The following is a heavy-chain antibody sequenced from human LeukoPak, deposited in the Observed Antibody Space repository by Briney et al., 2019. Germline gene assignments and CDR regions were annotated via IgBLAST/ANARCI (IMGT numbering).Heavy chain of an antibody. Sequence: PSETLSLTCAVSGGSISSGGYSWSWIRQPPGKGLEWIGYIYHSGSTYYNPSLKSRVTISVDTSKNQFSLKLSSVTAADTAVYYCARGVPGEYSYGLPAEYFQHRGQGTLVTVSS. J-gene: IGHJ1*01. CDR3: ARGVPGEYSYGLPAEYFQH. CDR1: GGSISSGGYS. CDR2: IYHSGST. D-gene: IGHD5-18*01. V-gene: IGHV4-30-2*01.